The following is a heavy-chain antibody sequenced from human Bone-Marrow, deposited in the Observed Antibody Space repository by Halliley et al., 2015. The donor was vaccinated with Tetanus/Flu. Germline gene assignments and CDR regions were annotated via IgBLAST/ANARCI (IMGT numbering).Heavy chain of an antibody. CDR3: AKDRGSWSGFDY. V-gene: IGHV3-23*01. J-gene: IGHJ4*02. Sequence: LDWVSTLNDSGDSTYYADSVRGRFTMSRDNYKNTLYLQLNGLRAEDTAVYYCAKDRGSWSGFDYWGQGTLVSVSS. D-gene: IGHD3-10*01. CDR2: LNDSGDST.